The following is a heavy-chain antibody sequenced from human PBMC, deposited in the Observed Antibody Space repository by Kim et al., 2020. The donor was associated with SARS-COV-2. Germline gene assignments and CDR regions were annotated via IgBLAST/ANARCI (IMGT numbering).Heavy chain of an antibody. CDR1: GGSISSGSYY. Sequence: SETLSLTCTVSGGSISSGSYYWSWIRQPAGKGLEWIGRIYTSGSTNYNPSLKSRVTISVDTSKNQFSLKLSSVTAADTAVYYCARDPAGLLWFGEGDDAFYIWGQGTMVTVSS. J-gene: IGHJ3*02. CDR2: IYTSGST. V-gene: IGHV4-61*02. D-gene: IGHD3-10*01. CDR3: ARDPAGLLWFGEGDDAFYI.